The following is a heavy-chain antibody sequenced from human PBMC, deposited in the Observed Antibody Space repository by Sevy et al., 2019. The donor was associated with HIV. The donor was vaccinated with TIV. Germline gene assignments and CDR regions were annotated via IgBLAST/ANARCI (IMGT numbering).Heavy chain of an antibody. V-gene: IGHV3-11*06. D-gene: IGHD3-22*01. Sequence: GGSLRLSCAASGFTFSDYYMSWIRQAPGKGLEWVSYISSSSSYTNYADSVKGRFTISRDNAKNSLYLQMNSLRAEDTAVYYCARETLDSSRLTFDPWGQGTLVTVSS. J-gene: IGHJ5*02. CDR2: ISSSSSYT. CDR3: ARETLDSSRLTFDP. CDR1: GFTFSDYY.